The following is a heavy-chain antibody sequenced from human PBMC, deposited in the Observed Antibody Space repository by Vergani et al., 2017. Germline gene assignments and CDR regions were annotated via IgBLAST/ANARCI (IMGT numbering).Heavy chain of an antibody. Sequence: QVQLVQSGAEVGKPGASVKISCKASGYTFTAYYIHWVRQAPEQGLEWVGVISPDGFSTFYAQKFQGRVTMTEDTSTDTAYMELSSLRSEDTAVYYCATGPHYYDSSGYHYWGQGTLVTVSS. CDR1: GYTFTAYY. CDR2: ISPDGFST. J-gene: IGHJ4*02. D-gene: IGHD3-22*01. CDR3: ATGPHYYDSSGYHY. V-gene: IGHV1-46*01.